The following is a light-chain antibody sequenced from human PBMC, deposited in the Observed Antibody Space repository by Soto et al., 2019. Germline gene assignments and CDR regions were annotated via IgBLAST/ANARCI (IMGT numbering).Light chain of an antibody. CDR1: SSDVGGYNY. Sequence: QSVLTQPASVSGSPGQSITIPCTGTSSDVGGYNYVSWYQQHPGKVPKLMIFQVFRRPSGISARFSGAKSGNTASLTISGLQAEDAADYYCCSYTTASPFVFGGGTKVTVL. J-gene: IGLJ2*01. V-gene: IGLV2-14*01. CDR2: QVF. CDR3: CSYTTASPFV.